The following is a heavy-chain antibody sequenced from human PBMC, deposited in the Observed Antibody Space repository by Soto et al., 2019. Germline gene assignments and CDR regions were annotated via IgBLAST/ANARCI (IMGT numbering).Heavy chain of an antibody. CDR1: GGTFSSYA. D-gene: IGHD3-3*01. CDR2: IIPIFGST. J-gene: IGHJ6*02. Sequence: QVQLVQSGAEVKKPGSSVKVSCKASGGTFSSYAISWVRQAPEQGLEWMGGIIPIFGSTNYAQKFQGRVTITADESTSTAYMELSSLRSEDTAVYYCARGGLRFLDCAMDVWGQGTTVTVSS. V-gene: IGHV1-69*12. CDR3: ARGGLRFLDCAMDV.